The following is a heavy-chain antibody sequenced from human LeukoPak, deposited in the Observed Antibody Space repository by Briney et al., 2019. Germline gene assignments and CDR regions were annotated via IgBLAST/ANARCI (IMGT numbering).Heavy chain of an antibody. CDR3: ATYRQIQVPFEF. D-gene: IGHD5-18*01. Sequence: GGSLRLSCAASGFTFSDFPMIWVRQAPGKGVEWVSSIFPSSDEIHYADSVKGRFTISRDNSRSTLSLQMDSLRAEDTATYYCATYRQIQVPFEFWGQGTLVTVSS. V-gene: IGHV3-23*01. CDR1: GFTFSDFP. J-gene: IGHJ4*02. CDR2: IFPSSDEI.